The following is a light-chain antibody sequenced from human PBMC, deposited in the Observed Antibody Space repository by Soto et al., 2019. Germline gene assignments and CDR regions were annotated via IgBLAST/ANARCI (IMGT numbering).Light chain of an antibody. Sequence: SYELTQPPSVSVAPGKTARITRGGNNIGSKSVHCYQQQPGQAPVLVIYSDSDRPSGIPERFSGSNSGNTATLTISRVEAGDEADYYGQVWDSSSDHVVFGGGTKLTVL. CDR1: NIGSKS. V-gene: IGLV3-21*04. CDR3: QVWDSSSDHVV. J-gene: IGLJ2*01. CDR2: SDS.